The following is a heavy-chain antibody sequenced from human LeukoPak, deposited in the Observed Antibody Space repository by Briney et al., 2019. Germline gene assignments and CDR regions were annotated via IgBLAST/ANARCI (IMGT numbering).Heavy chain of an antibody. D-gene: IGHD1-26*01. CDR1: GFTFSSYA. Sequence: PGGSLRLSCAASGFTFSSYATHWVRQAPGKGLEYVSAISSNGGSTYYANSVKGRFTISRDNSKNTLYLQMGSLRAEDMAVYYCARPFYSGSYLGYAFDIWGQGTMVTVSS. V-gene: IGHV3-64*01. J-gene: IGHJ3*02. CDR3: ARPFYSGSYLGYAFDI. CDR2: ISSNGGST.